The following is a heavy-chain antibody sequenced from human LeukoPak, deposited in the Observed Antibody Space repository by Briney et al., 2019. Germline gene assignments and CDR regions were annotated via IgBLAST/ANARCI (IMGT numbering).Heavy chain of an antibody. J-gene: IGHJ4*02. CDR2: INYSGST. CDR3: ARGDGTVTTGRNFDY. Sequence: SETLSLTCTVSGGSISSYYWSWIRQPPGKGLEWIGEINYSGSTNYNPSLKSRVTISVDTSKNQFSLKLSSVTAADTAVYYCARGDGTVTTGRNFDYWGQGTLVTVSS. D-gene: IGHD4-17*01. CDR1: GGSISSYY. V-gene: IGHV4-34*01.